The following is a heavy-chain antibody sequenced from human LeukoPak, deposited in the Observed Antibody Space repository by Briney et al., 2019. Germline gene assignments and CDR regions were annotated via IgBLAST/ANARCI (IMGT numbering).Heavy chain of an antibody. CDR2: IYYSGST. D-gene: IGHD2-15*01. CDR1: GGSISSYY. J-gene: IGHJ4*02. CDR3: ARVVCSGGSCYSDY. V-gene: IGHV4-59*01. Sequence: SSETLSLTCTVSGGSISSYYWSWIRQPPGKGLEWIGYIYYSGSTNYNPSLKSRVTISVDTSKNQFSLKLSSVTAADTAVYYCARVVCSGGSCYSDYWGQGTQVTVSS.